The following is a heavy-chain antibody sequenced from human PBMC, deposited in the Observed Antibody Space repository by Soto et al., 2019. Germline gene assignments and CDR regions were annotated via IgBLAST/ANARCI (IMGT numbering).Heavy chain of an antibody. J-gene: IGHJ6*03. CDR3: ARDGGAPEVPAAMRDFYYYYYYMDV. CDR2: ISSSSSYI. V-gene: IGHV3-21*01. D-gene: IGHD2-2*01. Sequence: SLRLSCAASGFTFSSYSMIWVRQAPGKGLEWVSSISSSSSYIYYADSVKGRFTISRDNAKNSLYLQMNSLRAEDTAVYYCARDGGAPEVPAAMRDFYYYYYYMDVWGKGTTVTVSS. CDR1: GFTFSSYS.